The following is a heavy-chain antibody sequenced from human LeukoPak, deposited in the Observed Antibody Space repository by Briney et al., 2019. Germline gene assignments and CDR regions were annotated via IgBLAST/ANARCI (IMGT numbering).Heavy chain of an antibody. CDR1: GDSISSYF. Sequence: SETLSLTCTVSGDSISSYFWSWIRQPPGKGLEWIGYIYYSGSTYYNPSLKSRATISVDTSKNQFSLKLSSVTAADTAVYYCARERYSSSSHDAFDIWGQGTMVTVSS. J-gene: IGHJ3*02. CDR2: IYYSGST. CDR3: ARERYSSSSHDAFDI. V-gene: IGHV4-59*06. D-gene: IGHD6-6*01.